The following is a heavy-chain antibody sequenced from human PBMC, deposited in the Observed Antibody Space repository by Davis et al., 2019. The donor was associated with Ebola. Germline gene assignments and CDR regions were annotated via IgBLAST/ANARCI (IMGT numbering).Heavy chain of an antibody. CDR2: ISSSGSTI. CDR3: ARGWGTGDY. V-gene: IGHV3-48*04. CDR1: GFTFSSYG. J-gene: IGHJ4*02. D-gene: IGHD3-16*01. Sequence: GESLKISCAASGFTFSSYGMHWVRQAPGKGLEWVSYISSSGSTIYYADSVKGRFTISRDNAKNSLYLQMNSLRAEDTAVYYCARGWGTGDYWGQGTLVTVSS.